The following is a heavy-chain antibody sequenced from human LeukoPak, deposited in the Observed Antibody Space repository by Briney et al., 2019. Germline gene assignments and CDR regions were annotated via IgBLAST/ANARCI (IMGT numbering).Heavy chain of an antibody. V-gene: IGHV1-46*01. CDR3: ARGMTIAVAGKSLEWFDP. Sequence: ASVKVSCKASGYTFTSYYMHWVRQAPGQGLEWMGIINPSGGSTSYAQKFQGRVTMTRNTSISTAYMELSSLRSEDTAVYYCARGMTIAVAGKSLEWFDPWGQGTLVTVSS. CDR1: GYTFTSYY. D-gene: IGHD6-19*01. CDR2: INPSGGST. J-gene: IGHJ5*02.